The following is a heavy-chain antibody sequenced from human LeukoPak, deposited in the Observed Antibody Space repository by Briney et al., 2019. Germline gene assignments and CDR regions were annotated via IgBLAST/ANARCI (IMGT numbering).Heavy chain of an antibody. CDR3: AKGRGYCTGGSCYSDY. V-gene: IGHV3-23*01. Sequence: GGSLRLSCAASGFTFSSYAMSWVRQAPGKGLEWVSTISGSDGSTYYADSVKGRFTISRDNSKDTLYLQMNSLRVEDTAIYYCAKGRGYCTGGSCYSDYWGQGTLVTVSS. J-gene: IGHJ4*02. CDR2: ISGSDGST. D-gene: IGHD2-15*01. CDR1: GFTFSSYA.